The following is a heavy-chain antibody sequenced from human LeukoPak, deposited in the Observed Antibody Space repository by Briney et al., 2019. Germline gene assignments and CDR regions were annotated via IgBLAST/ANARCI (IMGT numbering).Heavy chain of an antibody. D-gene: IGHD5-18*01. V-gene: IGHV3-66*01. CDR3: VKGWIQAVGNFC. CDR2: IFSGGET. CDR1: GFSISDNF. Sequence: GESLRLSCAVSGFSISDNFMGWVRQTPGKGLEWFSLIFSGGETYSADSVKGRFAISKDNSKNTLHLQMSSLTAEDTAVYYCVKGWIQAVGNFCWGQGTLVTVSS. J-gene: IGHJ4*02.